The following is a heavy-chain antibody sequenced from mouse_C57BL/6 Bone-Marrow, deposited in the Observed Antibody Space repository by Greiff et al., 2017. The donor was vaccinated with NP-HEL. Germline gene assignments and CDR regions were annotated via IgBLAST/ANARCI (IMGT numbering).Heavy chain of an antibody. CDR2: ISYDGSN. V-gene: IGHV3-6*01. D-gene: IGHD4-1*01. CDR3: ARGSLGPFAY. J-gene: IGHJ3*01. CDR1: GYSITSGYF. Sequence: VQLQQSGPGLVKPSQSLSLTCSVTGYSITSGYFWNWIRQFPGNQLEWMCYISYDGSNNYNPSLKNRISITRDTSKNQFFLKLNSVTTEDTATYYCARGSLGPFAYWGQGTLVTVSA.